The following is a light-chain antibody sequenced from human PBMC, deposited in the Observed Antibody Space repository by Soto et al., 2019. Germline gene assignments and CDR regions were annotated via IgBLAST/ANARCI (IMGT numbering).Light chain of an antibody. V-gene: IGKV3-15*01. CDR3: QQCKDWPLT. J-gene: IGKJ4*01. CDR1: QSFSIN. Sequence: EIVMAQSPATLSVSPGERATLSCRASQSFSINLAWFQQKPGQAPRLLIYGASTRATGIPARFSGSGSGTEFTLTISSLQSEDFAVYYCQQCKDWPLTFGGGTKVDIK. CDR2: GAS.